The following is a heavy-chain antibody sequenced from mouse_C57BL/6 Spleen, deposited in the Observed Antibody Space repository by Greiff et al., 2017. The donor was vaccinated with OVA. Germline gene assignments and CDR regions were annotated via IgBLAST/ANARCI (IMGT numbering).Heavy chain of an antibody. CDR2: IDPSDSYT. J-gene: IGHJ4*01. CDR3: ARHGSSSYYYAMDY. D-gene: IGHD1-1*01. CDR1: GYTFTSYW. V-gene: IGHV1-59*01. Sequence: VQLQQPGAELVRPGTSVKLSCKASGYTFTSYWMHWVKQRPGQGLEWIGVIDPSDSYTNYNQKFKGKATLTVDTSSSTAYMQLSSLTSEDSAVYYCARHGSSSYYYAMDYWGQGTSVTVSS.